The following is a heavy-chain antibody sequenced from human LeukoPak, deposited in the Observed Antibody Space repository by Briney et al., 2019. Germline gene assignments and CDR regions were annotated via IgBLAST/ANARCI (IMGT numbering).Heavy chain of an antibody. Sequence: AGGSLRLSCVASGSTFSNYAMSWVRRAPGKGLEWVSAITSSGDSTSYADSVKGRFTLSRDNSKNTLYLQMNSLRAEDTAVYYCAKDLLGYNSLDFDYWGQGTLVTVSS. CDR3: AKDLLGYNSLDFDY. V-gene: IGHV3-23*01. CDR2: ITSSGDST. J-gene: IGHJ4*02. D-gene: IGHD5-24*01. CDR1: GSTFSNYA.